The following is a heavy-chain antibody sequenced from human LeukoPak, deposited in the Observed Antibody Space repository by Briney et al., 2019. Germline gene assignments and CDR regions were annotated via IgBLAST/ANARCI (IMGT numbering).Heavy chain of an antibody. J-gene: IGHJ4*02. D-gene: IGHD3-22*01. CDR3: ARLYDGSAYHADHFDY. CDR1: GFSFSSYG. CDR2: ITGSGGGT. V-gene: IGHV3-23*01. Sequence: GGSLRLSCAASGFSFSSYGMSWVRQAPGKGLEWVSGITGSGGGTYYADSVKGRFTISRDNAKNSLYLQMNSLRAEDTAVYYCARLYDGSAYHADHFDYWGQGTLVIVSS.